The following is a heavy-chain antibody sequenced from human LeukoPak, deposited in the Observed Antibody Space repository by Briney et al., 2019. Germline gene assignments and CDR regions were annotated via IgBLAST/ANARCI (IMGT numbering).Heavy chain of an antibody. D-gene: IGHD3-22*01. CDR2: ISSSSSTI. CDR1: GFTFSSYS. V-gene: IGHV3-48*01. J-gene: IGHJ4*02. Sequence: GGSLRLSCAASGFTFSSYSMNWVRQAPGKGLEWVSYISSSSSTIYYADSVKGRFTISRDNAKNSLYLQMNSLRAEDTAVYYCARDRHYYDSSGYQDLFDYWGQGTLVTVSS. CDR3: ARDRHYYDSSGYQDLFDY.